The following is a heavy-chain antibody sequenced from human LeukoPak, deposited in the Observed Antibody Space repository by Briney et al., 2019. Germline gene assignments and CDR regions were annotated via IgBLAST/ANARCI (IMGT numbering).Heavy chain of an antibody. CDR3: AKRGVVIRVILVGFHKEAYYFDS. J-gene: IGHJ4*02. Sequence: GGSLRLSCAVSGITLSNYGMGWVRQAPGKGLEWVAGISDSGGRTNYADSVKGRFTISRDNPKNTLYLQMNCLRAEDTAVYFCAKRGVVIRVILVGFHKEAYYFDSWGQGALVTVSS. CDR2: ISDSGGRT. CDR1: GITLSNYG. D-gene: IGHD3-22*01. V-gene: IGHV3-23*01.